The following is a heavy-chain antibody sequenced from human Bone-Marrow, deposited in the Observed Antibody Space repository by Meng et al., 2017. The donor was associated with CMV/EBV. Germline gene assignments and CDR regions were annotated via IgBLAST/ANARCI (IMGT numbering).Heavy chain of an antibody. D-gene: IGHD3-3*01. J-gene: IGHJ5*01. CDR3: AREAGFRFLEGWFDS. V-gene: IGHV3-15*01. CDR1: GFTFSDAW. CDR2: FRRKSDGGTT. Sequence: GESLKISCAASGFTFSDAWMNWVRQAPGKGLEWVGLFRRKSDGGTTDYAAPVKGRFTMSRDDSKNTLYLQMNSLRGEDTAVYYCAREAGFRFLEGWFDSWGQGTLVTVSS.